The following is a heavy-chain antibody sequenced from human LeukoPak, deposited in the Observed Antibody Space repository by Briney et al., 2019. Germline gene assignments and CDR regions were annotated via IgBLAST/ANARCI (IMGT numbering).Heavy chain of an antibody. Sequence: ASVKVSCKASGYTFTSYYMHWVRQAPGQGLEWMGIINPSGGSTSYAQKFQGRVTMTRDTSTSTVYMELSSLRSEDTAVYYCARDRVAYYDSSGYYYGWFDPWGQGTLVTVSS. CDR1: GYTFTSYY. CDR3: ARDRVAYYDSSGYYYGWFDP. CDR2: INPSGGST. D-gene: IGHD3-22*01. J-gene: IGHJ5*02. V-gene: IGHV1-46*01.